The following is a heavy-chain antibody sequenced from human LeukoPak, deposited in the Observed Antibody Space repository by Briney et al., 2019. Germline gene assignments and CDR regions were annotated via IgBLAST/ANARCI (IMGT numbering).Heavy chain of an antibody. V-gene: IGHV3-21*01. CDR3: AREYSSSWYPLDY. Sequence: GGSLRLSCAASGFTFSSYSMNWVRQAPGKGLEWVSSISSSSSYIYYADSVKGRFTISRDNAKNSLSLQMNSLRAEDTAVYYCAREYSSSWYPLDYWGQGVLVTVSS. CDR2: ISSSSSYI. CDR1: GFTFSSYS. D-gene: IGHD6-13*01. J-gene: IGHJ4*02.